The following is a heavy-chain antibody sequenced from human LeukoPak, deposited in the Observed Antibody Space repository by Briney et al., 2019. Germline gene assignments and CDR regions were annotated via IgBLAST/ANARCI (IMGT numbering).Heavy chain of an antibody. J-gene: IGHJ4*02. Sequence: KASETLSLTCTVSGGYISSSSYYWGWIRQPPGKGLEWIGTIYYSGSTYYKPSLKSRVTISVDTSKNQFSLKLSSVTAADTAVYYCATLPRLYTYASYWGQGTLVTVSS. D-gene: IGHD3-10*01. V-gene: IGHV4-39*07. CDR3: ATLPRLYTYASY. CDR2: IYYSGST. CDR1: GGYISSSSYY.